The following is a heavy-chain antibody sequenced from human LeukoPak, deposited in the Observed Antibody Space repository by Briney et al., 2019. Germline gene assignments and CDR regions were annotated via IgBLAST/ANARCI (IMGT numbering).Heavy chain of an antibody. J-gene: IGHJ3*02. CDR2: IIPIFGTA. CDR3: ARGGRGTSSFDAFDI. V-gene: IGHV1-69*01. D-gene: IGHD2-2*01. Sequence: ASVKVSCEASGGTFSSYAISWVRQAPGQGLEWMGGIIPIFGTANYAQKFQCRVTITADESTSTAYMELSSLRSEDTAVYYCARGGRGTSSFDAFDIWGQGTMVTVSS. CDR1: GGTFSSYA.